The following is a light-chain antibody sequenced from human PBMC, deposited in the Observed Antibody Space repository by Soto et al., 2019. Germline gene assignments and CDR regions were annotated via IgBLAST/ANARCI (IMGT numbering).Light chain of an antibody. CDR3: QQAKSFPYT. Sequence: DIKMNQSPSYVSASVGDRVPITCRASQGIENWLDLYQQKPGKAPNLLIYVASNLQSGVPSRFGGSGSGTEFTLTISSLQPEDFATYYCQQAKSFPYTFGQGTKVEIK. CDR1: QGIENW. CDR2: VAS. J-gene: IGKJ2*01. V-gene: IGKV1-12*01.